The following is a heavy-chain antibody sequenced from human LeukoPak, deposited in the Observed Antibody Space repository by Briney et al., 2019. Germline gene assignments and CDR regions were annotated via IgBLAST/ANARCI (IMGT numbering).Heavy chain of an antibody. D-gene: IGHD4-11*01. CDR2: IKNDGTEI. Sequence: GGSLRLSCAASGFTLNYWMTWVRQAPGRGLEWVANIKNDGTEIYYVDSVKGRFTVSRDNSKSSLFLQMNSLRSEDAAVYYCARPFSNSLQYYYFDLWGKGTTVIVSS. CDR3: ARPFSNSLQYYYFDL. J-gene: IGHJ6*03. V-gene: IGHV3-7*01. CDR1: GFTLNYW.